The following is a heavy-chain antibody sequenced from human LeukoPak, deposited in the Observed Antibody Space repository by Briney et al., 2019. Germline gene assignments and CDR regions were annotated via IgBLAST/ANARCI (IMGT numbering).Heavy chain of an antibody. V-gene: IGHV3-30*18. CDR2: LSYDGSNA. Sequence: PGRSLRLSCAASGFVFSSYGMHWVRQAPGKGLEWVAFLSYDGSNAYYADSVKGRFTISRDNSKNTLYLQMYSLKPEDTAVYYCAKDLSTVTEWFDPWGQGTLVTVSS. D-gene: IGHD4-11*01. CDR1: GFVFSSYG. CDR3: AKDLSTVTEWFDP. J-gene: IGHJ5*02.